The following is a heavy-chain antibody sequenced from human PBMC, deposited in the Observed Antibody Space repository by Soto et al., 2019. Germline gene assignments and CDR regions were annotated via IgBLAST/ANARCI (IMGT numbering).Heavy chain of an antibody. CDR2: IDPSDSYT. J-gene: IGHJ5*02. Sequence: PGESLKISCKGSGYSFTSYWIGWVRQMPGKGLEWMGRIDPSDSYTNYSPSFQGHVTISADKSISTAYLQWSSLKASDTAMYYCARRGVVGRAAAGPGESWFDPWGQGTLVTVSS. V-gene: IGHV5-10-1*01. D-gene: IGHD6-13*01. CDR1: GYSFTSYW. CDR3: ARRGVVGRAAAGPGESWFDP.